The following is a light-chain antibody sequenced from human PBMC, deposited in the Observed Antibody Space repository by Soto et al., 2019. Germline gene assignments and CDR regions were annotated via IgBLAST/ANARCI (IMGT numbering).Light chain of an antibody. J-gene: IGLJ2*01. Sequence: QAVVTQPASVSGSPGQSNTISCTGTSSDVGGYNYVSWYQQHPGKAPKLMIYDVSNRPSGVSNRFSGSKSGNTASLTISGLQAEDEADYYCSSYTSSSTLVFGGGTKLTVL. CDR3: SSYTSSSTLV. V-gene: IGLV2-14*01. CDR1: SSDVGGYNY. CDR2: DVS.